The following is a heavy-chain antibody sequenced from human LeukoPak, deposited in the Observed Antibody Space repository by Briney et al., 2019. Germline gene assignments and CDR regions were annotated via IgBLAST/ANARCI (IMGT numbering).Heavy chain of an antibody. J-gene: IGHJ4*02. D-gene: IGHD3-3*01. V-gene: IGHV3-30*02. CDR1: GFTFSSSG. Sequence: GGSLRLSCAASGFTFSSSGMHWVRQAPGKGLEWVAFIRFDGSNKYYADSVKGRFTISRDNSKSTLYLQMNSLRAEDAAVYYCAKDYDFWSGYYSPTRGYFDYWGQGTLVTVSS. CDR3: AKDYDFWSGYYSPTRGYFDY. CDR2: IRFDGSNK.